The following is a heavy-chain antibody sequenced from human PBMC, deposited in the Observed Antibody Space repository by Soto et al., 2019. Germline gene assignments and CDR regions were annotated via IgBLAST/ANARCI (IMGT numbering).Heavy chain of an antibody. CDR1: GGSIISSNW. J-gene: IGHJ3*02. D-gene: IGHD1-26*01. V-gene: IGHV4-4*02. CDR3: ARAVGGVGPTLDAFDI. CDR2: IFQSGSA. Sequence: PSETLSLTCTISGGSIISSNWWTWVRQPPGKGLEWIGEIFQSGSANYNLSLKGRVTISLDKSRNEFYLKLTSATAADTAVYYCARAVGGVGPTLDAFDIWGPGTMVTVSS.